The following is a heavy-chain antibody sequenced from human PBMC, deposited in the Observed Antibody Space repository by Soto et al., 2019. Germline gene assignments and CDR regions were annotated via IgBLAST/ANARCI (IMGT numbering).Heavy chain of an antibody. Sequence: ASVKVSCKASGYTFTSYGIYWVRQAPGQGLEWMGWISAYNGNTNYAQKLQGRVTMTTDTSTSTAYMELRSLRSDDTAVYYCARLIAVAEAKWFDPWGQGTLVTVSS. J-gene: IGHJ5*02. V-gene: IGHV1-18*01. D-gene: IGHD6-19*01. CDR2: ISAYNGNT. CDR3: ARLIAVAEAKWFDP. CDR1: GYTFTSYG.